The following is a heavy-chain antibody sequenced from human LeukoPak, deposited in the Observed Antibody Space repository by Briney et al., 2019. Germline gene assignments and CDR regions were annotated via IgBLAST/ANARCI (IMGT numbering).Heavy chain of an antibody. CDR1: GFTFSGSA. Sequence: TGGSLTLSCAASGFTFSGSAMHWVRQASGKGLEWGGRFRSKANSYVTAYAASVKGRFTISRDDSKNTAYLQMNSLKNEDTAVYYCTRGIRDYYYYYYMDVWGKGTTVTVSS. J-gene: IGHJ6*03. V-gene: IGHV3-73*01. D-gene: IGHD2-21*01. CDR2: FRSKANSYVT. CDR3: TRGIRDYYYYYYMDV.